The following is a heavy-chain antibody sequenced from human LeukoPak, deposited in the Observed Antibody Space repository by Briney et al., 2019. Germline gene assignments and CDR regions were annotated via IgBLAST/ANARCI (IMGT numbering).Heavy chain of an antibody. J-gene: IGHJ6*03. CDR3: ARDPHYDFWSGYYEGLYYYYYYMDV. Sequence: GGSLRLSCAASGFTFSSYSMNWVRQAPGKGLEWVSYISSSSSTIYYADSVKGRLTISRDNAKNSLYLQMNSLRAEDTAVYYCARDPHYDFWSGYYEGLYYYYYYMDVWGQGTLVTVSS. CDR1: GFTFSSYS. V-gene: IGHV3-48*01. CDR2: ISSSSSTI. D-gene: IGHD3-3*01.